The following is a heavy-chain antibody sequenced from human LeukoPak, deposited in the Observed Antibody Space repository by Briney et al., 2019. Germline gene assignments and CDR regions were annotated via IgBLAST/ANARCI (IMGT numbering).Heavy chain of an antibody. CDR1: GYSFTSYW. D-gene: IGHD5-24*01. V-gene: IGHV5-51*01. CDR2: IYPGDSDT. Sequence: GESLKISCKGSGYSFTSYWIGWVRQLPGKGLEWMGIIYPGDSDTRYSPSFQGQVTISADKSISTAYLQWSSLKASDTAMYYCALREMAIGGAFDYWGQGTLVTVSS. J-gene: IGHJ4*02. CDR3: ALREMAIGGAFDY.